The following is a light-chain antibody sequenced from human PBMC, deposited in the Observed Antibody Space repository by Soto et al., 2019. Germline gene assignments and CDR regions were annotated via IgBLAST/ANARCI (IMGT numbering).Light chain of an antibody. CDR1: QNLLSSSNNKNY. J-gene: IGKJ2*01. Sequence: DVVMTQSPDSLAVSLGERATINCKSSQNLLSSSNNKNYVAWFQQKPGQPPNLLIYWASTRESGVPARFSGSGSGTESTLTISSLQAEDVAVYFCQQYYSTPRTFGQGTKLEI. CDR3: QQYYSTPRT. CDR2: WAS. V-gene: IGKV4-1*01.